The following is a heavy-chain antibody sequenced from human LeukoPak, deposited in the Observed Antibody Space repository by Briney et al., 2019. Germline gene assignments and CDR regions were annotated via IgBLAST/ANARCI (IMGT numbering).Heavy chain of an antibody. V-gene: IGHV4-39*07. CDR1: GGSINSSIYH. D-gene: IGHD6-25*01. J-gene: IGHJ4*02. Sequence: KSSETLSLTCTVSGGSINSSIYHWGWIRQPPGKGLEWIGNIYYSGSTYYNPSLKSRVTKSVDTSKNQLSLKLSSVTAADTAVYYCARARPRSGSRYYFDYWGQGTLVTVSS. CDR2: IYYSGST. CDR3: ARARPRSGSRYYFDY.